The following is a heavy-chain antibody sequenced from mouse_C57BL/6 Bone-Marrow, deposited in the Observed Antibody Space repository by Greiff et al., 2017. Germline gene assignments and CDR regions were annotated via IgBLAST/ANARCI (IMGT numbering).Heavy chain of an antibody. D-gene: IGHD1-1*01. CDR1: GYTFTSYW. Sequence: QVQLQQPGAELVKPGASVKLSCKASGYTFTSYWMQWVKQRPGQGLEWIGEIDPSDSYTNYNQKFKGKATLTVDTSSSTAYMQLSSLTSEDSAVYYCAREAYYGSSYPFPYWGQGTRVTVSA. V-gene: IGHV1-50*01. CDR3: AREAYYGSSYPFPY. CDR2: IDPSDSYT. J-gene: IGHJ3*01.